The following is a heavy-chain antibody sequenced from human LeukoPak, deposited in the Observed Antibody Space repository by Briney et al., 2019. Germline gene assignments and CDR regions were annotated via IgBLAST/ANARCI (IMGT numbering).Heavy chain of an antibody. CDR3: TTDEDWNYARKDV. V-gene: IGHV3-15*07. J-gene: IGHJ6*02. D-gene: IGHD1-7*01. Sequence: PGGSLRLSCAASGFTFSKAWMNWVRQAPGKGLEWVGHIKSKTDDGTTDYAAPVKGRITISRDDSKSTLYLQMNSLKIEDTAVYYCTTDEDWNYARKDVWGQGATVIVSS. CDR2: IKSKTDDGTT. CDR1: GFTFSKAW.